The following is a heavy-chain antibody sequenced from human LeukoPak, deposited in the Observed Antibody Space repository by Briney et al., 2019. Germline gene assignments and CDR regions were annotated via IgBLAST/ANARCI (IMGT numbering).Heavy chain of an antibody. Sequence: GGSLRLSCAASGFTFTAYWMSWVRQAPGKGLEWVANIKQGGSEKYYVDSVKGRFTISRDNAKNSLYLQMSSLSAEDTAVYFCARSGLDYWGQGTLVTVSS. CDR3: ARSGLDY. J-gene: IGHJ4*02. D-gene: IGHD3-10*01. CDR1: GFTFTAYW. CDR2: IKQGGSEK. V-gene: IGHV3-7*01.